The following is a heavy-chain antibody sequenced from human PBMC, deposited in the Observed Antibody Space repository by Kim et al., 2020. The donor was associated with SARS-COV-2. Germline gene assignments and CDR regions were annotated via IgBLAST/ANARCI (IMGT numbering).Heavy chain of an antibody. CDR3: ARVAKITIFGVVTSNWFDP. J-gene: IGHJ5*02. CDR1: GFTFSDYY. CDR2: ISSSGSTI. Sequence: GGSLRLSCAASGFTFSDYYMSWIRQAPGKGLEWVSYISSSGSTIYYADSVKGRFTISRDNAKNSLYLQMNSLRAEDTAVYYCARVAKITIFGVVTSNWFDPWGQGTLVTVSS. V-gene: IGHV3-11*01. D-gene: IGHD3-3*01.